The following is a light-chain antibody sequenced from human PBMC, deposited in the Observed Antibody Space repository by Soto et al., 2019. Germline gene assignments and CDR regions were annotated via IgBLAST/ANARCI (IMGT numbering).Light chain of an antibody. CDR3: QQNSNLQGT. V-gene: IGKV3D-15*01. CDR2: GAS. J-gene: IGKJ1*01. CDR1: QSVSSN. Sequence: EMVMTQSPATLSVSPGERATLSCRASQSVSSNLAWYQQKPGHPPRLLISGASNRAAGIPARFSGSGSGTDFSLTISSLEPEDFAVYYCQQNSNLQGTFGQGTKVDI.